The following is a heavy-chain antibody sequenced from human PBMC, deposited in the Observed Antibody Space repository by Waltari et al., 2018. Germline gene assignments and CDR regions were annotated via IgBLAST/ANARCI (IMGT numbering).Heavy chain of an antibody. CDR1: GGSISSYS. CDR3: AMHLRIYYYYGMDV. Sequence: QVQLQESGPGLVKPSETLSLTCTVSGGSISSYSWSWIRQPPGKGLEWIGYIYYSGSTNYNPSLKSRVTISVDTSKNQFSLKLSSVTAADTAVYYCAMHLRIYYYYGMDVWGQGTTVTVSS. V-gene: IGHV4-59*01. CDR2: IYYSGST. J-gene: IGHJ6*02.